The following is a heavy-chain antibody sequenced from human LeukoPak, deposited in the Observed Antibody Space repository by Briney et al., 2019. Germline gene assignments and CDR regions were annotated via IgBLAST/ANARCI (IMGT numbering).Heavy chain of an antibody. V-gene: IGHV3-30-3*01. Sequence: GGSLRLSCAASGFTFSSYAMHWVRQAPGKGLEWVAVISYDGSNKYYADSVKGRFTISRDNAKNSLYLQMSSLRAEDTAVYYCARQKYYYDSSGYGAFDYWGQGTLVTVSS. CDR2: ISYDGSNK. CDR3: ARQKYYYDSSGYGAFDY. CDR1: GFTFSSYA. J-gene: IGHJ4*02. D-gene: IGHD3-22*01.